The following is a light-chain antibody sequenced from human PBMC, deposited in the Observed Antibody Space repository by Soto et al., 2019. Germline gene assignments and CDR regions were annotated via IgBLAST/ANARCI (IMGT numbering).Light chain of an antibody. Sequence: EIVLTQSPGTLSLSPGERATLSCRASQSVSNTNLVWYQQKRGQAPRLLIYDASSRGTGVPDRFRGSGSGTVFTLTINRLEPEDFAVYFCQHYANSVWTFGQGTKVEIK. J-gene: IGKJ1*01. CDR2: DAS. V-gene: IGKV3-20*01. CDR1: QSVSNTN. CDR3: QHYANSVWT.